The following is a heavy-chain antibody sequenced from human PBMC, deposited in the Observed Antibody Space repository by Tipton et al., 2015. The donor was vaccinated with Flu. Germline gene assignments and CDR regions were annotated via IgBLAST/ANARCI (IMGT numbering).Heavy chain of an antibody. J-gene: IGHJ6*02. CDR3: ARVSMVRGVRYFGMDV. D-gene: IGHD3-10*01. Sequence: SLRLSCVASGFTFGSYAMSWVRQAPGKGLEWVSGVTASGTGTYYADSVKGRFTIYRDYAKNSLFLQMNSLRAEDTAVYYCARVSMVRGVRYFGMDVWGQGTTVTVSS. CDR2: VTASGTGT. V-gene: IGHV3-23*01. CDR1: GFTFGSYA.